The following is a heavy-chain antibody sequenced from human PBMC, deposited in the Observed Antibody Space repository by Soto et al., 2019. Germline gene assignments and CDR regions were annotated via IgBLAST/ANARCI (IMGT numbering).Heavy chain of an antibody. V-gene: IGHV3-48*02. CDR3: ARDPRWVVTPPLFDY. J-gene: IGHJ4*02. D-gene: IGHD2-15*01. CDR1: GFPFSNYN. CDR2: ISSTSNTI. Sequence: EVQLVESGGGLVQPGGSLRLSCAASGFPFSNYNMNWVRQAPGKGLEWVSFISSTSNTINYADSVKGRFTISRDNAKNSLSLQMTSLRDEDTAMYYCARDPRWVVTPPLFDYWGQGILVTVSS.